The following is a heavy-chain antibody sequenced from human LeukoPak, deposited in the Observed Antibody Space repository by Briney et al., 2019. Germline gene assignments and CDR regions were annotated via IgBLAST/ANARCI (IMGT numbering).Heavy chain of an antibody. CDR1: GFTVSSNY. V-gene: IGHV3-66*01. Sequence: PGGSLRLSCAASGFTVSSNYMSWVRQPPGKGLEWVSVIYSGGSTYYADSVKGRFTISRDNSKNTLYLQMNSLRAEDTAVYYCAREDYVWGSYRSSGSDWGQGTLVTVSS. J-gene: IGHJ4*02. CDR3: AREDYVWGSYRSSGSD. D-gene: IGHD3-16*02. CDR2: IYSGGST.